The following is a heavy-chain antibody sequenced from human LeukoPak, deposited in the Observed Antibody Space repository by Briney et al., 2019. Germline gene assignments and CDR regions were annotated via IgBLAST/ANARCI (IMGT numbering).Heavy chain of an antibody. J-gene: IGHJ4*02. CDR1: GFTVSTNY. CDR3: ATISGNFDYLDY. V-gene: IGHV3-53*01. CDR2: IYSGGST. D-gene: IGHD1-26*01. Sequence: GSLRLSCAASGFTVSTNYMSWVRQAPGKGLEWVSVIYSGGSTYYADSVKGRFTISRDNSKNTMYLQMKSLRVEDTALYYCATISGNFDYLDYWGQGTLVTVST.